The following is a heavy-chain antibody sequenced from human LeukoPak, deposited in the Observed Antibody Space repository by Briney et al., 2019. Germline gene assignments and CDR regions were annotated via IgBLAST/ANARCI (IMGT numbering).Heavy chain of an antibody. J-gene: IGHJ3*02. CDR3: ARDRRYNYDFWSGPDAFDI. Sequence: APVKVSCKASGYTFTGYYMHWVRQAPGQGLEWMGWINPNSGGTNYAQKFQGRVTMTRDTSISTAYMELSRLRSDDTAVYYCARDRRYNYDFWSGPDAFDIWGQGTMVTVSS. CDR2: INPNSGGT. V-gene: IGHV1-2*02. CDR1: GYTFTGYY. D-gene: IGHD3-3*01.